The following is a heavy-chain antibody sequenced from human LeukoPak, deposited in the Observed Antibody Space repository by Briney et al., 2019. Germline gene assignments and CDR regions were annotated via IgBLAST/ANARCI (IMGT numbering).Heavy chain of an antibody. V-gene: IGHV1-2*02. D-gene: IGHD3-16*01. Sequence: EASVKVSCKASGYTFTGYYMHWVRQAPGQGLEWMGWINPNSGGTNYAQKFQGRVTMTRDTSISTAYMELSRLRSDDTAVYYCARDLGELVHDGGKDIWGQGTTVTVSS. CDR3: ARDLGELVHDGGKDI. J-gene: IGHJ6*02. CDR1: GYTFTGYY. CDR2: INPNSGGT.